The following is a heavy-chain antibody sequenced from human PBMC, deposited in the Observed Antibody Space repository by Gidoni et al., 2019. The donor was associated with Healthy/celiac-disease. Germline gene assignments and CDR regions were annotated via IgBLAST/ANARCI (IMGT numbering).Heavy chain of an antibody. V-gene: IGHV3-11*06. CDR1: GSTFCDDY. D-gene: IGHD5-18*01. CDR2: ISSSSSYT. CDR3: ARDPGGGYSYGYVSWFDP. J-gene: IGHJ5*02. Sequence: QVQLVQSGGGSVKPGGSLRLSCAALGSTFCDDYKSWIRQAPGKGLEWVSYISSSSSYTNYADSVKGRFPISKDNAKNSLYLQMNSLRAEDTAVYYCARDPGGGYSYGYVSWFDPWGQGTLVTVSS.